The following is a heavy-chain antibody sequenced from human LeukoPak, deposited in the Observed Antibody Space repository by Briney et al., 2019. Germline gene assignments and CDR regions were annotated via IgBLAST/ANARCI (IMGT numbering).Heavy chain of an antibody. CDR1: GGSISSGGHY. D-gene: IGHD2-8*01. CDR2: IFQSGST. J-gene: IGHJ4*02. CDR3: ARGVSALSY. V-gene: IGHV4-30-2*01. Sequence: SETLSLTCTVSGGSISSGGHYWSWIRQPPGKGLEWIGYIFQSGSTDCTPSLKSRVTISLDRSKNQFSLKLSSVTAADTAVYYCARGVSALSYWGQGTLVTVSS.